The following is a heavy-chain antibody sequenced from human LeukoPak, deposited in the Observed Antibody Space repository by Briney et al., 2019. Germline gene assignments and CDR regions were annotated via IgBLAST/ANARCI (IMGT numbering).Heavy chain of an antibody. CDR3: ARHEGYSSSWTVYYFDY. CDR2: IYYSGST. D-gene: IGHD6-13*01. Sequence: SETLSLTCTVSGGSISSSSYYWGWIRQPPGKGLEWIGSIYYSGSTYYNPSLKSRVTISVDTSKNQFSLKLSSVTAADTAVYYCARHEGYSSSWTVYYFDYWGQGTLVTVSS. J-gene: IGHJ4*02. V-gene: IGHV4-39*01. CDR1: GGSISSSSYY.